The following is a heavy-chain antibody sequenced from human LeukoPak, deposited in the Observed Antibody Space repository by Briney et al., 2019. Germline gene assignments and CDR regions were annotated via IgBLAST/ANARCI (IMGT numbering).Heavy chain of an antibody. CDR3: ARGRWELPIDY. D-gene: IGHD1-26*01. V-gene: IGHV4-39*07. CDR2: IYYSGST. CDR1: GGSISSSSYY. J-gene: IGHJ4*02. Sequence: KASETLSLTCTVSGGSISSSSYYWGWIRQPPGKGLEWIGSIYYSGSTYYNPSLKSRVTISVDTSKNQFSLKLSSVTAADTAVYYCARGRWELPIDYWGQGTLVTVSS.